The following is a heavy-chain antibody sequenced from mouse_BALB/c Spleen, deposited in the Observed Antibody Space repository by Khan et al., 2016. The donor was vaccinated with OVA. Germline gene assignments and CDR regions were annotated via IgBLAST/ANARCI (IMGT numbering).Heavy chain of an antibody. CDR2: IAPGSGSD. Sequence: DLVKPGASVKLSCKASGYTFTSYWIHWIKQRPGQGLEWIGHIAPGSGSDYYKERLKGKATLTVDTASSTAYFQLNSLSSEYSAVYFWARSNYYGSSVYALDYWGQGTSVTVSS. D-gene: IGHD1-1*01. CDR1: GYTFTSYW. CDR3: ARSNYYGSSVYALDY. V-gene: IGHV1S41*01. J-gene: IGHJ4*01.